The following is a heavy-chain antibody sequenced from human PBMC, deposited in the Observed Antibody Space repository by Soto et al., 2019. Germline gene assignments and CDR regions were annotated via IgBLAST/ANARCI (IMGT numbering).Heavy chain of an antibody. V-gene: IGHV1-69*02. D-gene: IGHD4-4*01. Sequence: SVKVSCKASGGTFSSYTISWVRQAPGQGLEWMGRIIPILGIANYAQKFQGRVTITADKSTSTAYMELSSLRSEDTAVYYCAISHDYSNYHLDDWGQGTLVNV. CDR1: GGTFSSYT. CDR3: AISHDYSNYHLDD. J-gene: IGHJ4*02. CDR2: IIPILGIA.